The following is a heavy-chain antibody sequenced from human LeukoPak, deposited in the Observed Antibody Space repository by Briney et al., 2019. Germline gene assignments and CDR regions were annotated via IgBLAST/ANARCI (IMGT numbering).Heavy chain of an antibody. CDR3: AKRGVVIRVILVGFHKEAYYFDS. CDR2: ISESGGRT. Sequence: GGSLRLSCAVSGITLSNYGMSWVRQAPGKGLEWVAGISESGGRTNYADSVKGRFAISRDDPKNTLYLQMNSLRAEDTAVYFCAKRGVVIRVILVGFHKEAYYFDSWGQGALVTVSS. D-gene: IGHD3-22*01. CDR1: GITLSNYG. J-gene: IGHJ4*02. V-gene: IGHV3-23*01.